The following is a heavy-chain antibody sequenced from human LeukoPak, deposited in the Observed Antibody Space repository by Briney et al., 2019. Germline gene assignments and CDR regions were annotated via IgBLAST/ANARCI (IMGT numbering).Heavy chain of an antibody. Sequence: GESLKISCKGSGYSFTTYWIAWVRQMPGKGFEWMGVIYPGDSDIRYSPSFQGQVTISADKSISTAYLHWSSLKASDTAMYYCARQVAEFYYYYYMDVWGKGTTVTVSS. CDR1: GYSFTTYW. CDR3: ARQVAEFYYYYYMDV. CDR2: IYPGDSDI. D-gene: IGHD2-21*01. J-gene: IGHJ6*03. V-gene: IGHV5-51*01.